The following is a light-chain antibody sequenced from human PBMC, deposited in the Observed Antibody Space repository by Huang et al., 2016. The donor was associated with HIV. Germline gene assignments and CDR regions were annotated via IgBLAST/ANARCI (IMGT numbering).Light chain of an antibody. CDR1: QSVLYSSNNKNY. V-gene: IGKV4-1*01. CDR3: HQYYNTRYT. J-gene: IGKJ2*01. Sequence: DIVMTQSPDSLAVSLGERATINCKSSQSVLYSSNNKNYLSWYQQKPGQSPKLLISWASTRESGVPDRFSGSGSGTDFTLTISRLQAEDVAVYYCHQYYNTRYTFGQGTKLEIK. CDR2: WAS.